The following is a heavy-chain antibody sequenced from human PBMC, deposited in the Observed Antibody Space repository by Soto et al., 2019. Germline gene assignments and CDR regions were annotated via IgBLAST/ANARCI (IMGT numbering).Heavy chain of an antibody. CDR2: IYYSGST. CDR1: GGSISSYY. J-gene: IGHJ6*02. V-gene: IGHV4-59*01. D-gene: IGHD6-19*01. Sequence: SETLSLTCTVPGGSISSYYWSWIRQPPGKGLEWIGYIYYSGSTNYNPSLKSRVTISVDTSKNQFSLKLSSVTAADTAVYYCARERYSSGWYGYYYYGMDVWGQGTTVTVS. CDR3: ARERYSSGWYGYYYYGMDV.